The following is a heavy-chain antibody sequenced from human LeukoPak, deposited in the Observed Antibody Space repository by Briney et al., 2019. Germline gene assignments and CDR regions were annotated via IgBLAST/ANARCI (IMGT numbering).Heavy chain of an antibody. CDR3: ARYSGSYWNFDY. CDR1: GGSISSGGYS. Sequence: SETLSLTCAVSGGSISSGGYSWSWIRQPPGKGLEWIGYIYHSGSTYYNPSLKSRVTISVDRSKNQFSLKLSSVTAADTAVYYCARYSGSYWNFDYWGQGTLVTASS. V-gene: IGHV4-30-2*01. CDR2: IYHSGST. D-gene: IGHD1-26*01. J-gene: IGHJ4*02.